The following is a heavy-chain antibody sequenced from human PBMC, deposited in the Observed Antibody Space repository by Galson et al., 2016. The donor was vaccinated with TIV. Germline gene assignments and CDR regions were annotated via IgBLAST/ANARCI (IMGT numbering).Heavy chain of an antibody. V-gene: IGHV1-69*13. CDR2: IFPIFGSP. D-gene: IGHD2-21*02. CDR1: GGTINSYA. J-gene: IGHJ6*02. Sequence: SVKVSCKASGGTINSYAINWVRQAPGQGLEWLGGIFPIFGSPTYGQNFQGRVSLTADEYTTTAYMELSSLRSEDTAVYFCAGSRHHLRGDPYYYYIMDVWGQGTTVSGSS. CDR3: AGSRHHLRGDPYYYYIMDV.